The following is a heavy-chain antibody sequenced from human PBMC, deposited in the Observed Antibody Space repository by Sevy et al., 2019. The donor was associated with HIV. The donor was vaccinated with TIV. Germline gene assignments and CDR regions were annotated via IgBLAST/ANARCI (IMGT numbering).Heavy chain of an antibody. Sequence: GGSLRLSCAASGFTFSNYAIHWVRQAPGKGLEWVAVVSYDGSKKYYADSVKGRFTISRDNSKNTLYLQMNSLRVEDTAVYYCAGDRSTTWINYFFDFWGQGTLVTVSS. CDR2: VSYDGSKK. CDR3: AGDRSTTWINYFFDF. CDR1: GFTFSNYA. V-gene: IGHV3-30*01. J-gene: IGHJ4*02. D-gene: IGHD2-2*01.